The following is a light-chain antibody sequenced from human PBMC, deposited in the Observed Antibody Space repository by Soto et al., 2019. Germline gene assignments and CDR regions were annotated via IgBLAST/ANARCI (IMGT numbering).Light chain of an antibody. Sequence: QSALTQPASVSGSPGQSITISCTGTSSDVGAYNYVSWYQQHPGKAPKLMIYDVSNRPSGVSDRFSGSKSGNTASLTISGLQPEDEAEYYCSAYTTSSCYVFGSGTKVTVL. CDR1: SSDVGAYNY. V-gene: IGLV2-14*03. CDR2: DVS. J-gene: IGLJ1*01. CDR3: SAYTTSSCYV.